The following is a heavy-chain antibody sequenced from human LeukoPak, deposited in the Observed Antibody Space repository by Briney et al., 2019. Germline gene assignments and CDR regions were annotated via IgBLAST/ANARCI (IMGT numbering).Heavy chain of an antibody. CDR3: ARDESGDNDALDI. V-gene: IGHV3-21*01. CDR1: GFTFSSYW. CDR2: ISGSSNYI. Sequence: PGGSLRLSCAASGFTFSSYWMSWVRQAPGKGLEWVSSISGSSNYIYYADSVKGRFTISRGNAKNSLYLQMNSLRVEDTAVYYCARDESGDNDALDIWGQGTMVTVSS. J-gene: IGHJ3*02. D-gene: IGHD2-21*01.